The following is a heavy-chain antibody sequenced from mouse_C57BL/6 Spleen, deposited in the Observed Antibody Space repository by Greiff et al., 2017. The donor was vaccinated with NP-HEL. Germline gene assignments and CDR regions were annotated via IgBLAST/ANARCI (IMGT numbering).Heavy chain of an antibody. J-gene: IGHJ1*03. Sequence: EVQLQESGPGLVKPSQSLSLTCSVTGYSITSGYYWNWIRQFPGNKLEWMGYISYDGSNNYNPSLKNRISITRDTSKNQFFLKLNSVTTADTATYYCAGTTVLWYFVVWGTGTTVTVSS. CDR3: AGTTVLWYFVV. V-gene: IGHV3-6*01. CDR1: GYSITSGYY. D-gene: IGHD1-1*01. CDR2: ISYDGSN.